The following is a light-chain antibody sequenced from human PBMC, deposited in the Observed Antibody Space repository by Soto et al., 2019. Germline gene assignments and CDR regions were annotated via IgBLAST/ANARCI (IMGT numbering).Light chain of an antibody. Sequence: EVVLTQSPATLSLSPGERATLSCRASENVRTFVDWYQQKPGQAPRLLIYGASNRATGIPASFSGSGSGTDFTLTISALEHEDFAVYCCKQPSHWPPWTFGQGTRGEIQ. CDR2: GAS. V-gene: IGKV3-11*01. J-gene: IGKJ1*01. CDR3: KQPSHWPPWT. CDR1: ENVRTF.